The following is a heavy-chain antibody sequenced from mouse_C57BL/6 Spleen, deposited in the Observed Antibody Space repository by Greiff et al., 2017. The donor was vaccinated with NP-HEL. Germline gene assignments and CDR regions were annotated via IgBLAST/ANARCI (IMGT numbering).Heavy chain of an antibody. CDR3: TTVQDGYYEGFAY. D-gene: IGHD2-3*01. J-gene: IGHJ3*01. V-gene: IGHV6-3*01. Sequence: DVQLVESGGGLVQPGGSMKLSCVASGFTFSNYWMNWVRQSPEKGLEWVAQIRLKSDNYATHYAESVKGRFTISRDDSKSSVYLQMNNLRAEDTGIYYCTTVQDGYYEGFAYWGQGTLVTVSA. CDR2: IRLKSDNYAT. CDR1: GFTFSNYW.